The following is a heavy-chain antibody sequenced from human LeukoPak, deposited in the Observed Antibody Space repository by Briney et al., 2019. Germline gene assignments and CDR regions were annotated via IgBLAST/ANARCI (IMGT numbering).Heavy chain of an antibody. Sequence: SETLSLTCTVSGGSISSTSYYWGWIRQPPGKGLEWIGSIYYSGSTYYNPSLKSRVTISVDTSKNQFPLKLNSVTAADTAVYYCARGGSVTYRIDYWGQGTLVTVSS. V-gene: IGHV4-39*01. CDR1: GGSISSTSYY. D-gene: IGHD1-14*01. CDR2: IYYSGST. CDR3: ARGGSVTYRIDY. J-gene: IGHJ4*02.